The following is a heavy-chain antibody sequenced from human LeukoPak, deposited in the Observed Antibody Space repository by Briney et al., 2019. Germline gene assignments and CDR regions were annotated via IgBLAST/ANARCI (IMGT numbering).Heavy chain of an antibody. V-gene: IGHV3-23*01. J-gene: IGHJ4*02. CDR3: ANEIRPNDY. Sequence: GGSLRLSCAASGFTFSSYAMSWVRQAPGKGLEWVSAISGSGDYTPCVDSVKGRFTISRDNSKNMLYLQMNSLGAEDTAVYFCANEIRPNDYWGQGTQVTVSS. D-gene: IGHD4-17*01. CDR2: ISGSGDYT. CDR1: GFTFSSYA.